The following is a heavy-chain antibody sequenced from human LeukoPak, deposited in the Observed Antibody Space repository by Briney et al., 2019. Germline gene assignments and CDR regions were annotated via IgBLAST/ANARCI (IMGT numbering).Heavy chain of an antibody. CDR3: ARGAQLLRPTSVEDAFDI. Sequence: PSETLSLTCTVSGGSISSYYWSWIRQPPGKGLEWIGYIYYSGSTNYNPSLKSRVTISVDTSKNQFSLKLSSVTAADPAVYYCARGAQLLRPTSVEDAFDIWGQGTMVTVSS. V-gene: IGHV4-59*01. J-gene: IGHJ3*02. CDR2: IYYSGST. CDR1: GGSISSYY. D-gene: IGHD2-2*01.